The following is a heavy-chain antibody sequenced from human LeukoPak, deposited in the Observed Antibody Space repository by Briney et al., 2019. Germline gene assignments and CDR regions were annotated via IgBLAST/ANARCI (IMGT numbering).Heavy chain of an antibody. V-gene: IGHV3-49*04. D-gene: IGHD3-10*01. J-gene: IGHJ6*04. CDR1: GFTFGDYA. CDR2: IRDKGYGGTT. CDR3: SRDNNGWFGDPGMDV. Sequence: GGSLRLSCTASGFTFGDYAMSWVREAPGKGLEWVGFIRDKGYGGTTEYAASVKGRFTISRDDSKSIAYLQMNSLKTEDTAVYYCSRDNNGWFGDPGMDVWGKGTTVTVSS.